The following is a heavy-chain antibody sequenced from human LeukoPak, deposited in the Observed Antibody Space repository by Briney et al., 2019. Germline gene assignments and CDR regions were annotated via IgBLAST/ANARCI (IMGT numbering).Heavy chain of an antibody. CDR1: GYTFTGYY. V-gene: IGHV1-2*06. Sequence: ASVKVSCKASGYTFTGYYMHWVRQAPGQGLEWMGRINPNSGGTNYAQKFQGRATMTRDTSISTAYMELSRLRAEDTAVYYCAKDSLGSSSKNWFDPWGQGTLVTVSS. CDR2: INPNSGGT. J-gene: IGHJ5*02. D-gene: IGHD6-13*01. CDR3: AKDSLGSSSKNWFDP.